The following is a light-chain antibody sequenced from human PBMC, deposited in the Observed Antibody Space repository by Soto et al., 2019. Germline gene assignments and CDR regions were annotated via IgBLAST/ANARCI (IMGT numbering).Light chain of an antibody. V-gene: IGKV3-11*01. CDR2: GAS. CDR1: QNIRTF. J-gene: IGKJ1*01. Sequence: EVVLTQSPATLSLSPGERATLSCRASQNIRTFLDWYQQKPGQAPRLLIYGASNRATGIPARFSSSGSGTDFTLTISSLESEDFAVYYCQQHSHWPPWTFGQGTRVEI. CDR3: QQHSHWPPWT.